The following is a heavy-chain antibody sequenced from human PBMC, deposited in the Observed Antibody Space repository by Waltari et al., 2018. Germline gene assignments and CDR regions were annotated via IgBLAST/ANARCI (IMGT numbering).Heavy chain of an antibody. J-gene: IGHJ4*02. CDR2: ITGSGDTT. D-gene: IGHD4-17*01. Sequence: EVQLVESGGGLVQPGGSLRLSCAAYGFHFSSYPLSWVRQAPGKGLEWVSSITGSGDTTYYADSVKGRFTISRDNSKNTLYLQMNSLRAEDTAVYYCAKDQVGSVTTFYYWGQGTLVTVSS. CDR3: AKDQVGSVTTFYY. V-gene: IGHV3-23*04. CDR1: GFHFSSYP.